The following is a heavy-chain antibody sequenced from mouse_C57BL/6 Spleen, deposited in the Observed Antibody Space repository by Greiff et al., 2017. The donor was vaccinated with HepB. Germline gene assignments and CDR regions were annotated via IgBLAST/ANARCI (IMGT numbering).Heavy chain of an antibody. CDR3: ARDIYGYDSDWYFDV. J-gene: IGHJ1*03. V-gene: IGHV1-18*01. CDR1: GYTFTDYN. D-gene: IGHD2-2*01. CDR2: INPNNGGT. Sequence: EVQLQQSGPELVKPGASVKIPCKASGYTFTDYNMDWVKQSHGKSLEWIGDINPNNGGTIYNQKFKGKATLTVDKSASTAYMELRSLTSEDTAVYYCARDIYGYDSDWYFDVWGTGTTVTVSS.